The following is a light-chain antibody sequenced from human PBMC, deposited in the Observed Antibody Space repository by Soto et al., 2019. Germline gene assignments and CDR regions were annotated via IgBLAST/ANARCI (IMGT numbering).Light chain of an antibody. V-gene: IGKV1-5*03. CDR3: QHYNTYPWT. J-gene: IGKJ1*01. CDR2: KAS. CDR1: QSISSW. Sequence: DIQMTQSPSLLSASVGDRVTITCRASQSISSWLAWYQQKPGKAPNLLIHKASHLESGVPSRFSGSGSGTEFTLTISSLQPGDFATYYCQHYNTYPWTFGQGTKVEIK.